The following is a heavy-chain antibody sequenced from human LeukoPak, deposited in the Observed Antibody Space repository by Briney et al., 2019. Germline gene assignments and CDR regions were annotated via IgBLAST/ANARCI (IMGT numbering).Heavy chain of an antibody. CDR2: MKPDGSEK. D-gene: IGHD6-19*01. J-gene: IGHJ1*01. Sequence: GGSLRLSCAASGFTFSSTWLSWVRQVPGKGLEWVATMKPDGSEKLYLDSVRGRLTISIDDAKKSLYLEVNSLRAEDTAVYYCVTLTHIGGWHYYWGQGTLVTVSS. CDR1: GFTFSSTW. V-gene: IGHV3-7*01. CDR3: VTLTHIGGWHYY.